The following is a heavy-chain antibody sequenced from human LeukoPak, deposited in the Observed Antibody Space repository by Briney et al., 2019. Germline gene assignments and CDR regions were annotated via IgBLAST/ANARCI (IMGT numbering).Heavy chain of an antibody. D-gene: IGHD4-17*01. J-gene: IGHJ4*02. CDR2: IYYSGST. Sequence: SGTLSLTCTVSGGSISSSSYYWGWIRQPPGKGLEWIGSIYYSGSTYYNPSLKSRVTISVDTSKNQFSLKLSSVTAADTAVYYCARALRCPDYWGQGTLVTVSS. CDR3: ARALRCPDY. V-gene: IGHV4-39*01. CDR1: GGSISSSSYY.